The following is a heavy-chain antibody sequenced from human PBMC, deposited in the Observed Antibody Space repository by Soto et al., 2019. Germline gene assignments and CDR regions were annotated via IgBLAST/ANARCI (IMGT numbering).Heavy chain of an antibody. CDR2: INHSGST. Sequence: PSETLSLTCAVYGGSFSGYYWSWIRQPPGKGLEWIGEINHSGSTNYNPSLKSRVTISVDTSNNHFSLKLSSVTAADTAGYYCAGGLSPYYYVSTFDPWGQGTLVTVSS. D-gene: IGHD3-10*01. CDR1: GGSFSGYY. V-gene: IGHV4-34*01. J-gene: IGHJ5*02. CDR3: AGGLSPYYYVSTFDP.